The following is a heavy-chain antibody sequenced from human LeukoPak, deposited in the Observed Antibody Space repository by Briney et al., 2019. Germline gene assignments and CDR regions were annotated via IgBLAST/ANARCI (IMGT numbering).Heavy chain of an antibody. Sequence: ASVKVSCKASGYTFTSYDINWVRQATGQGLEWMGWMNPNSGNTGYAQKFQGRVTMTRNTSISTAYMELSSLRSEDTAVYYCATXXXXXFWSGYEYYFDYWGQGTLVTVSS. J-gene: IGHJ4*02. D-gene: IGHD3-3*01. CDR1: GYTFTSYD. CDR2: MNPNSGNT. CDR3: ATXXXXXFWSGYEYYFDY. V-gene: IGHV1-8*01.